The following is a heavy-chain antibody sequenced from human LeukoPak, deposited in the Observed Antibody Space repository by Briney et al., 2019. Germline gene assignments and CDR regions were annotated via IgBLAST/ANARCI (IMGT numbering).Heavy chain of an antibody. D-gene: IGHD5-18*01. V-gene: IGHV4-59*12. Sequence: SETLSLTCTVSGGSISSYYWSWIREPPGKGLEWIGYIYYTGSGSTSHNPYLKSRVTISVDTSKNQFSLKLSSVTAADTAVYYCAYGYSYGLFDYWGQGTLVTVSS. CDR3: AYGYSYGLFDY. J-gene: IGHJ4*02. CDR1: GGSISSYY. CDR2: IYYTGSGST.